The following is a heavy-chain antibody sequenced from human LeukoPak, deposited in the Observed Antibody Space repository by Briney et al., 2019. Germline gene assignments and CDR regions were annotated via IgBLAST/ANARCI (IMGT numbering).Heavy chain of an antibody. Sequence: SGTLSLTCAVDAGSISSRNWWSGVRQPPGKGLDWIGEIYQSGSTNYNPSLKSRVTIAVDKSKNQFSLKLSSVTAADTAVYYCASPILTGHYEDYRGQGTLVTVSS. J-gene: IGHJ4*02. CDR1: AGSISSRNW. V-gene: IGHV4-4*02. CDR2: IYQSGST. D-gene: IGHD3-9*01. CDR3: ASPILTGHYEDY.